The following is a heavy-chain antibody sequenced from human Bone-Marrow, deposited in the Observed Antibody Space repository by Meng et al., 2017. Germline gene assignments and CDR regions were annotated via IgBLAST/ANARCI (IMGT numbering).Heavy chain of an antibody. CDR1: GYSFTSYG. V-gene: IGHV1-18*01. D-gene: IGHD3-16*01. J-gene: IGHJ6*02. CDR3: ARGQYYLYYDFMGV. Sequence: ASVQVSCKASGYSFTSYGINWVRQAPGQGLEWMGWISAYDGNTKSAQKFQGRVTVTTDTSTNTAYMELRSLRSDHTAVYYCARGQYYLYYDFMGVWGQGTTVTVSS. CDR2: ISAYDGNT.